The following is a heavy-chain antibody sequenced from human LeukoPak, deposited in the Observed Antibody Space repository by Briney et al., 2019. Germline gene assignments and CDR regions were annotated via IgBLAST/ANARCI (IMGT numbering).Heavy chain of an antibody. CDR2: ISYSGST. D-gene: IGHD2-15*01. Sequence: GSLRLSCAASGFTVSSNYMNWIRQPPGKGLEWIGSISYSGSTYYNPSLKTRVTISVDTSKNQFSLKLSSVTAADTAVYYCARVRGYCGGGSCPYYYYYGMDVWGQGTTVTVSS. J-gene: IGHJ6*02. V-gene: IGHV4-39*01. CDR1: GFTVSSNY. CDR3: ARVRGYCGGGSCPYYYYYGMDV.